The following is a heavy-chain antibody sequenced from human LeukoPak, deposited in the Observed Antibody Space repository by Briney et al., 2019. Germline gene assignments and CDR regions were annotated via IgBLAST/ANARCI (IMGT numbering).Heavy chain of an antibody. V-gene: IGHV3-66*01. CDR1: GFTVSSNY. CDR3: AKGTTVFGVITPIDY. CDR2: IYSGGST. J-gene: IGHJ4*02. Sequence: GGSLRLSCAASGFTVSSNYMSWVRQAPGKGLEWVSVIYSGGSTYYADSVKGRFTISRDNSKNTLYLQMNSLSADDTAAYYCAKGTTVFGVITPIDYWGQGTLVTVSS. D-gene: IGHD3-3*01.